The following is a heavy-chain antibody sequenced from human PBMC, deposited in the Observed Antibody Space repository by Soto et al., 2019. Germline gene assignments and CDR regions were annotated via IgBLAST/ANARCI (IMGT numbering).Heavy chain of an antibody. V-gene: IGHV3-33*01. CDR1: GFTFSSYG. J-gene: IGHJ6*02. D-gene: IGHD4-17*01. CDR3: ARDMGGAVTTYYYYGMDV. CDR2: IWYDGSNK. Sequence: QVQLVESGGGVVQPGRSLRLSCEASGFTFSSYGMHWVRQAPGKGLEWVAGIWYDGSNKYYADSVKGGFTISRDNSKNPLYLQMKSLGAEDTAVYYCARDMGGAVTTYYYYGMDVWGQGTTVTVSS.